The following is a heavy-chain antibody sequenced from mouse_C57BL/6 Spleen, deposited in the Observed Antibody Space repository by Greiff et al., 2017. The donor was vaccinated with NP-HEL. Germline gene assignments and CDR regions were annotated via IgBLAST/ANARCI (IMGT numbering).Heavy chain of an antibody. D-gene: IGHD2-3*01. Sequence: DVHLVESGGGLVKPGGSLKLSCAASGFTFSDYGMHWVRQAPEKGLEWVAYISSGSSTIYYADTVKGRFTITRDNAKNTLFLQMTSLRSEDTAMYYYARRGWGYAMDYWGQGTSVTVSS. CDR3: ARRGWGYAMDY. CDR2: ISSGSSTI. V-gene: IGHV5-17*01. CDR1: GFTFSDYG. J-gene: IGHJ4*01.